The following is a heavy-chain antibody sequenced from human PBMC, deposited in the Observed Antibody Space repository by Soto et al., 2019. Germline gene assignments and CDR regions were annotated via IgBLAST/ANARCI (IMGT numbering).Heavy chain of an antibody. V-gene: IGHV3-30-3*01. CDR2: ISFNATNG. CDR3: ARYSGGGYCTGALCYLGLDD. Sequence: PGGSLRLSCAASGFTFSHFAMHWVRQAPGKGLEWISVISFNATNGFFADSVKGRFSISRANSATSLYLQMTNLRPEDTAIYYFARYSGGGYCTGALCYLGLDDWGQGNPVTVSS. CDR1: GFTFSHFA. D-gene: IGHD2-8*02. J-gene: IGHJ4*03.